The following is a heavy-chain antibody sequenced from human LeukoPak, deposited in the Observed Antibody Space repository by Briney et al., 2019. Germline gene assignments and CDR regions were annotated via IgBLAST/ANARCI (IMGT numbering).Heavy chain of an antibody. V-gene: IGHV3-23*01. CDR3: AKARSPFPRYDSIGYDDALFDY. CDR2: ISGCGGST. J-gene: IGHJ4*02. D-gene: IGHD3-22*01. CDR1: GFTFSSTA. Sequence: GRSLTLSCVVSGFTFSSTAMSWVRQAPGQGLDWDSAISGCGGSTKYADSMKDRVTISTDNSKNTLYLHMNSQRAEDTAVYDCAKARSPFPRYDSIGYDDALFDYWGQGTLVTVSS.